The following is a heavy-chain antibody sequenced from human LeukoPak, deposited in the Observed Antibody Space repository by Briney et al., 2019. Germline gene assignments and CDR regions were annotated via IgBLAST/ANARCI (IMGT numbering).Heavy chain of an antibody. CDR2: ISYDGSNT. Sequence: GKSLRLSCAASGFTFSSYAMHWVRQAPGKGLEWVAVISYDGSNTYYADSMKGRFTISRDTFRNTLLLQMNSLRADDTAVYYCVKSAGKDGYRDVLDIWGQGTVVTVSS. D-gene: IGHD5-24*01. J-gene: IGHJ3*02. V-gene: IGHV3-30-3*01. CDR1: GFTFSSYA. CDR3: VKSAGKDGYRDVLDI.